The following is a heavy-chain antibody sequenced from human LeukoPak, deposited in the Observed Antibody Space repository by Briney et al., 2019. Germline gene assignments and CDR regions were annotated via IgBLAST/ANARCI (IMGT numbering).Heavy chain of an antibody. CDR1: GFTFSSHS. CDR2: TSSTSSYK. Sequence: GGSLRLSCAASGFTFSSHSMNWVRQAPGKGLECVSSTSSTSSYKYYAESVKGRFTISRDNAKNSLYLQMNSLRAEDTAVYYCARDPSVWYNSVDYWGRGTLVTVPS. V-gene: IGHV3-21*01. J-gene: IGHJ4*02. CDR3: ARDPSVWYNSVDY. D-gene: IGHD6-19*01.